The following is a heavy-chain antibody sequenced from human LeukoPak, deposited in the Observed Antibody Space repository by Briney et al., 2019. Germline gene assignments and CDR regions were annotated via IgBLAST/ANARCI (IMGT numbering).Heavy chain of an antibody. Sequence: SETLSLTCAVYGGSFSGYYWSWIRQPPGKGLEWIGEINHSGSTNYNPSLKSRVTISVDTSKNQFSLKLSSVTAADTAVHYCARGGRWLQGSTRRYYYYYMDVWGKGTTVTVSS. V-gene: IGHV4-34*01. J-gene: IGHJ6*03. CDR2: INHSGST. CDR1: GGSFSGYY. CDR3: ARGGRWLQGSTRRYYYYYMDV. D-gene: IGHD5-24*01.